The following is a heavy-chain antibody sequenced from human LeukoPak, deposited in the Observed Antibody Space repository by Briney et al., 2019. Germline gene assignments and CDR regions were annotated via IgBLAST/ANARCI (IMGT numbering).Heavy chain of an antibody. CDR1: GFTFSNYG. CDR3: AKTSTRGIPSAIDY. V-gene: IGHV3-30*02. Sequence: PGGSLRLSCATSGFTFSNYGMHWVRQAPGKGLEWVTFIHYNASNKYYSDSVKGRFTISRDNSKNTLFLQMNSLRPEDTAMYYCAKTSTRGIPSAIDYWGQGTLVTVSS. J-gene: IGHJ4*02. D-gene: IGHD2-2*01. CDR2: IHYNASNK.